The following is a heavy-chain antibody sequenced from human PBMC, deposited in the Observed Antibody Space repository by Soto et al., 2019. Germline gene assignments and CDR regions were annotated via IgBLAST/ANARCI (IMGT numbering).Heavy chain of an antibody. CDR3: AKGGLLWFGEDY. J-gene: IGHJ4*02. D-gene: IGHD3-10*01. CDR1: GFTFSSYA. Sequence: PVGSLRLSCAASGFTFSSYAMSWVRQAPGKGLEWVSAISGSGGSTYYADSVKGRFTISRDNSKNTLYLQMNSLRAEDTAVYYCAKGGLLWFGEDYWGQGTLVTVSS. V-gene: IGHV3-23*01. CDR2: ISGSGGST.